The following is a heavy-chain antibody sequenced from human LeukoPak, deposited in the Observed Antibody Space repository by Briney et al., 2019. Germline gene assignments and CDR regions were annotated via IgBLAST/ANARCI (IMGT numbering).Heavy chain of an antibody. J-gene: IGHJ4*02. CDR2: IDPSDSYT. D-gene: IGHD5-18*01. V-gene: IGHV5-10-1*01. CDR3: AIDGYSYVIDY. CDR1: GYSFSSYW. Sequence: GESLKISCKGSGYSFSSYWISWVRQMPGKGLEWMGRIDPSDSYTNYSPSFQGHVTISADKSISTAYLQWSSLKASDTAMYYCAIDGYSYVIDYWGQGTLVTVSS.